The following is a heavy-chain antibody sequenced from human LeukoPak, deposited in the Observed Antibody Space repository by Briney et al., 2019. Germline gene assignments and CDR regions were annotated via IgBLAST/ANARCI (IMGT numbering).Heavy chain of an antibody. CDR3: ARGKYDSRGYSEPFDP. V-gene: IGHV4-59*01. CDR2: IYYSGST. J-gene: IGHJ5*02. Sequence: SETLSLTCTVSGCSISPYYLTWIRQPPGKSLEFIGYIYYSGSTYYNPSLESRVTISVDTSKNHFSLNLMSVTAADTAVYYCARGKYDSRGYSEPFDPWGQGTLVTVSS. D-gene: IGHD3-22*01. CDR1: GCSISPYY.